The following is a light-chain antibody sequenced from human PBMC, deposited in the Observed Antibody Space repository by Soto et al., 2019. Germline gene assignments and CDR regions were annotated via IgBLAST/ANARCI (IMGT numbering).Light chain of an antibody. Sequence: DIQMTQCPSSLSTSVGDRVTITCRASQRINIYLNWYRQKPGKAPELLIYSASNLQSGVPSRFSGSGSGTDFTLTISSLQPEDFATYYCQQSFSTPTFGQGTRLEIK. CDR3: QQSFSTPT. J-gene: IGKJ5*01. CDR2: SAS. CDR1: QRINIY. V-gene: IGKV1-39*01.